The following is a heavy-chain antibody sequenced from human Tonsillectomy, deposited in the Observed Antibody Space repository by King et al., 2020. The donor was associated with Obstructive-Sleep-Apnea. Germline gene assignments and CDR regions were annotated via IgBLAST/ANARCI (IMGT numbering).Heavy chain of an antibody. CDR3: ARGHYDVLTGYYSSP. Sequence: VQLVESGGGLVQPGGSRRLSCAASGFTVSSNYMSWFRQAPGKGLEGVSGIYIVGTTYCLDSVKDRFTISRDNSTNRLYLQMNSLSADDTAVYYCARGHYDVLTGYYSSPWGQGTLVTVSS. V-gene: IGHV3-66*01. J-gene: IGHJ5*02. D-gene: IGHD3-9*01. CDR1: GFTVSSNY. CDR2: IYIVGTT.